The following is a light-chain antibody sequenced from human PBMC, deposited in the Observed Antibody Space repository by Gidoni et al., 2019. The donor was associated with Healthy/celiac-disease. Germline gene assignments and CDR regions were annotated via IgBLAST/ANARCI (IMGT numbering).Light chain of an antibody. CDR2: DAS. CDR3: QQRSNWSGT. CDR1: QSVGSY. V-gene: IGKV3-11*01. Sequence: IVLTPSPATLSLSPGERATLSCRASQSVGSYLAWYQQKPGQAPRLLIYDASNRATGIPARFSGSGSGADFTLTISSLEPEDFAVYYCQQRSNWSGTFGQGTKLEIK. J-gene: IGKJ2*02.